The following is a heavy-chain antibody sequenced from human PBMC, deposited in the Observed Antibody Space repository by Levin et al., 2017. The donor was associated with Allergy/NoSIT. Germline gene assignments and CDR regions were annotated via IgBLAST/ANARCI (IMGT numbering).Heavy chain of an antibody. J-gene: IGHJ1*01. CDR2: ISYDGNKK. CDR3: VKDWDYYGSGSYLHQ. Sequence: AGGSLRLSCVASGFTFSSYGMEWVRQAPGKGLEWVAIISYDGNKKYYADSVKGRFTISRDDSKNTLTLQMNSLRAEDTAVYYCVKDWDYYGSGSYLHQWGQGTLVTVSS. V-gene: IGHV3-30*18. CDR1: GFTFSSYG. D-gene: IGHD3-10*01.